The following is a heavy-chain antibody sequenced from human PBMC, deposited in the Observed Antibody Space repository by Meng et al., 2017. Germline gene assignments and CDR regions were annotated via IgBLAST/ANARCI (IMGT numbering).Heavy chain of an antibody. Sequence: QVQLQQWGAGLLKPSETLALTCAVYVGSFSGYYWSWIRQPPGKGLEWIGEINHSGSTNYNPSLKSRVNMSLDTSKNQFSLRLSSVTAADTAVYYCARSHSVTIVAFDYWGQGTLVTVSS. J-gene: IGHJ4*02. CDR2: INHSGST. CDR1: VGSFSGYY. V-gene: IGHV4-34*01. CDR3: ARSHSVTIVAFDY. D-gene: IGHD4-17*01.